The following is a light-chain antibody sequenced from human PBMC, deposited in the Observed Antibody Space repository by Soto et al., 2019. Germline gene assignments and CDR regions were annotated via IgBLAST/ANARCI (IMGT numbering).Light chain of an antibody. J-gene: IGKJ2*01. V-gene: IGKV3-20*01. CDR1: QTVSGNY. CDR3: QQYGSSPPYT. Sequence: EIVLTQSPGILSLSPGERATLSCRASQTVSGNYLAWYQQKPGQSPRLLIYGSSDRATGIPDRFSGSGSGTDFTLTINRVEPEDFAVYYGQQYGSSPPYTFGQGTTLEI. CDR2: GSS.